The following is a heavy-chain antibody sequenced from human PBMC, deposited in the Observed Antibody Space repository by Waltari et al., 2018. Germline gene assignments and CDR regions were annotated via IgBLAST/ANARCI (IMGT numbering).Heavy chain of an antibody. CDR1: GFTVSGHY. J-gene: IGHJ2*01. CDR3: TRDVTGYYYFDL. V-gene: IGHV3-53*01. CDR2: INSGSDR. Sequence: EVQLVESGGGLIQPGGSLRLSCAASGFTVSGHYMSWVRQAPGKGLEWVLVINSGSDRHYPDSVKGLFTISRDNSKNTMYLQMNTLRAEDTALYYCTRDVTGYYYFDLWGRGTLVTVSS.